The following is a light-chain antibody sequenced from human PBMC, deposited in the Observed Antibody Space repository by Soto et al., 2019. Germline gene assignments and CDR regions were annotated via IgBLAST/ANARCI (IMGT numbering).Light chain of an antibody. Sequence: EIVMTQSPATPSVSPRERATLSCRASQSVSSNLAWYQQKPGQAPRLLIYGASTRATGIPARFSGSGSGTEFTLTISSLQSEDFAVYYCQQYNNWPGTFGQGTKV. J-gene: IGKJ1*01. CDR1: QSVSSN. CDR3: QQYNNWPGT. CDR2: GAS. V-gene: IGKV3-15*01.